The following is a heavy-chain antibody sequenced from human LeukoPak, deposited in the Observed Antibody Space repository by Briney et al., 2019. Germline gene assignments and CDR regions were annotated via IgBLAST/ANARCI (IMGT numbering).Heavy chain of an antibody. CDR1: GYPFTSFG. D-gene: IGHD4-17*01. CDR2: ISGNKGDT. Sequence: ASVKVSCKASGYPFTSFGISWVRQAPGQGLEWMGCISGNKGDTIYAQKVQGRVTMTTDRPTSTTHMELRSLRPDDTAVYYCARGSYGEVAFDIWGQGTMVTVSS. J-gene: IGHJ3*02. V-gene: IGHV1-18*01. CDR3: ARGSYGEVAFDI.